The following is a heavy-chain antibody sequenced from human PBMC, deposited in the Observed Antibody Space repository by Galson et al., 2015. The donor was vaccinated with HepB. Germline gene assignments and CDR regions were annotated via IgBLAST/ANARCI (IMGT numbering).Heavy chain of an antibody. CDR1: GGSLNINA. V-gene: IGHV1-69*04. CDR3: ARDARRYSYGSGTFPYRFDF. CDR2: IIPILGIT. Sequence: SVKVSCKAPGGSLNINAFTWLRRAPGHGLEWMGRIIPILGITNYAQHFQGRVAITADKSTSTVYMDLRSLTSEDTAVYYCARDARRYSYGSGTFPYRFDFWGQGTLVAVSS. D-gene: IGHD3-10*01. J-gene: IGHJ4*02.